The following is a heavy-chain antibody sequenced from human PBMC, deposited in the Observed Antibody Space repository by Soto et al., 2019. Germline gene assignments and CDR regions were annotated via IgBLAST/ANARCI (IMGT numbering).Heavy chain of an antibody. CDR1: GGSFSGYY. D-gene: IGHD3-22*01. V-gene: IGHV4-34*01. J-gene: IGHJ4*02. CDR2: INHSGST. CDR3: ARATRITMIVVISFDY. Sequence: QVQLQQWGAGLLKPSETLSLTCAVYGGSFSGYYWSWIRQPPGKGLEWIGEINHSGSTNYNPSLKSRVTISVDTSKNQFSLKLSSVTAADTAEYYCARATRITMIVVISFDYWGQGTLVTVSS.